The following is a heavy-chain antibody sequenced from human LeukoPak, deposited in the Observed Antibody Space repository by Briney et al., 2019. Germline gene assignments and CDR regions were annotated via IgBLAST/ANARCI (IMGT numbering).Heavy chain of an antibody. D-gene: IGHD2/OR15-2a*01. CDR1: GYTFTSYG. CDR2: ITAYNGNT. Sequence: ASVKVSCKTSGYTFTSYGISWLRQAPGQGLEWMGWITAYNGNTNYAQKFQGRVTMTTDTSTSTAYMELRSLSSDDTAIYYCAKSLQIYFSESWGQGTLVTVSS. CDR3: AKSLQIYFSES. J-gene: IGHJ5*02. V-gene: IGHV1-18*01.